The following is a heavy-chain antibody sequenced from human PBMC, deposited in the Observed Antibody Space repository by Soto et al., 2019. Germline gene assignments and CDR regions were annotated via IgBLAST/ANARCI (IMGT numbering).Heavy chain of an antibody. CDR2: IYYSGST. CDR1: GGSISSGGYY. CDR3: ARGVGVVGTGPHPRSWFDP. J-gene: IGHJ5*02. V-gene: IGHV4-31*03. D-gene: IGHD3-16*01. Sequence: QVQLQESGPGLVKPSQTLSLTCTVSGGSISSGGYYWSWIRQHPGKGLEWIGYIYYSGSTYYNPSLKRRVTISVDTSKTQFTLKPSSVTAAETAVYYCARGVGVVGTGPHPRSWFDPGGQGTLVTVSS.